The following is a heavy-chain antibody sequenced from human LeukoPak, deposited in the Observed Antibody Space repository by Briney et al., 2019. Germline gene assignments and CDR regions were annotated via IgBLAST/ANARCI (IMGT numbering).Heavy chain of an antibody. J-gene: IGHJ4*02. CDR2: ISWNSGSI. Sequence: GGSLRLSCAASGFTFDDYAMHWVRQAPGKGLEWVSGISWNSGSIGYADSVKGRFTISRDNAKNSLYLQMNSLRAEDMALYYCAKGRYWSSSFFDYWGQGTLVTVSS. D-gene: IGHD6-6*01. CDR3: AKGRYWSSSFFDY. CDR1: GFTFDDYA. V-gene: IGHV3-9*03.